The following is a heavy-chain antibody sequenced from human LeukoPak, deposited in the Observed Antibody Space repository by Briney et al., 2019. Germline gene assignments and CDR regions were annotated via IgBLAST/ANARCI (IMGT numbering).Heavy chain of an antibody. CDR3: AKSFDY. Sequence: GGSLRLSCAASSGFMFSSYAMSWVRRAPGKGLEWVSAISGSGGDTYYADSVKGRFTISRDNSKNTLYLQMNSLRAEDTAVYYCAKSFDYWGQGTLVTVSS. J-gene: IGHJ4*02. CDR1: GFMFSSYA. V-gene: IGHV3-23*01. CDR2: ISGSGGDT.